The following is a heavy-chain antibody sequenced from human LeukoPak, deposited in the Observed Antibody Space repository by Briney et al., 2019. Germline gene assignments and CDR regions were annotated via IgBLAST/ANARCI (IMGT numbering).Heavy chain of an antibody. D-gene: IGHD1-26*01. J-gene: IGHJ6*03. CDR3: ARDSATSGYYYMDV. CDR1: GYTFTGYY. CDR2: IDPNSGGT. V-gene: IGHV1-2*06. Sequence: ASVKVSCKASGYTFTGYYMHWVRQAPGQGLEWMGRIDPNSGGTNYAEKFQGRVTMTRDTSIRTAYMELSRLRSDDTAVYYCARDSATSGYYYMDVWGKGTTVTVSS.